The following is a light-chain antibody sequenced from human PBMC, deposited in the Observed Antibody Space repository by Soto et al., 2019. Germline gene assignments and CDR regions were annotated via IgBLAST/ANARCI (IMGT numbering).Light chain of an antibody. CDR2: LGS. Sequence: DIVMTQSPLSLPVTPGEPSSISCRSSQSLLHSNGYNYLDWYLQKPGQSPQLLIYLGSNRASGVPDRFSGSGSGTDFTLKISRVEAEDVGVYSWTNAIKNTPNMFGQGTKVAIK. CDR1: QSLLHSNGYNY. V-gene: IGKV2-28*01. CDR3: TNAIKNTPNM. J-gene: IGKJ1*01.